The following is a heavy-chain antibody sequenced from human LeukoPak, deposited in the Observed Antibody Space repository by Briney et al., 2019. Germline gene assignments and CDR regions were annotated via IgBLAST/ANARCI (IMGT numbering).Heavy chain of an antibody. Sequence: SETLSLTCAVYGGSFSGYYWSWIRQPPGKGLEWIGEINHSGSTNYNPSLKSRVTISVDTSKNQFSLKLSSVTAADTAVYYCARGGRPYSSSPVDYWGQGTLVTVPS. CDR1: GGSFSGYY. J-gene: IGHJ4*02. CDR3: ARGGRPYSSSPVDY. CDR2: INHSGST. D-gene: IGHD6-13*01. V-gene: IGHV4-34*01.